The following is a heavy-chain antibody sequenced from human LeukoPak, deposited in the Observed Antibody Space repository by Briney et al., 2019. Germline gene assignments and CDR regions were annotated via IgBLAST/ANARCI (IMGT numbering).Heavy chain of an antibody. CDR1: GDSVSGNSVA. Sequence: SQTLSLTCAISGDSVSGNSVAWNWLRQSPLRCLEWLGRTYYRSKWYHDYAISVKSRMTINPDTSKNQFSLQLISVTPEDTAVYYCARAAFTSGTPRGFDYWGQGTLVTVSS. V-gene: IGHV6-1*01. CDR3: ARAAFTSGTPRGFDY. CDR2: TYYRSKWYH. D-gene: IGHD6-19*01. J-gene: IGHJ4*02.